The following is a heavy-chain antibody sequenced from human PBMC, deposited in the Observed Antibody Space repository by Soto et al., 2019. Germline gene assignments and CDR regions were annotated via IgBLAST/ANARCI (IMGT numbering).Heavy chain of an antibody. CDR1: GFAFSSYA. CDR3: AKAVWGTWGLYCFDS. J-gene: IGHJ4*02. CDR2: IFASGGST. D-gene: IGHD7-27*01. Sequence: EVHLLESGGDLLQPGGSLRLSCAASGFAFSSYAMGWVRQAPGKGLEWVSGIFASGGSTYYADSVMGRFTISRDNSKNTLYLQMNSLRPEDTAVYYCAKAVWGTWGLYCFDSWGQGTLVSVSS. V-gene: IGHV3-23*01.